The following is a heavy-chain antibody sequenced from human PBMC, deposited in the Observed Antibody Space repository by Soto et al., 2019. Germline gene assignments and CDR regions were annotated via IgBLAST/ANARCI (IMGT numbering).Heavy chain of an antibody. D-gene: IGHD5-18*01. Sequence: LSLTCTVSGGSISSYYWSWIRQPPGKGLEWIGYIYYSGSTNYNPSLKSRVTISIDTSKNQFSLKLSSVTAADTAFYYCARGRYTYGPDYWGQGTLVTVSS. CDR1: GGSISSYY. CDR2: IYYSGST. CDR3: ARGRYTYGPDY. V-gene: IGHV4-59*01. J-gene: IGHJ4*02.